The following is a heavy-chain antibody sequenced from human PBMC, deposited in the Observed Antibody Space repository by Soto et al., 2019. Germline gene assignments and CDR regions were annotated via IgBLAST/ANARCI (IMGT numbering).Heavy chain of an antibody. Sequence: SETLSLTCSVSCGSISSYYWSWIRQPPGKGLEWIGYIYYSGSTNYNPSLKSRVTISVDTSKNQFSLKLSSVTAADTAVYYCARGHGLSFDYWGKGTPVTVSS. J-gene: IGHJ4*02. V-gene: IGHV4-59*01. CDR2: IYYSGST. CDR1: CGSISSYY. CDR3: ARGHGLSFDY.